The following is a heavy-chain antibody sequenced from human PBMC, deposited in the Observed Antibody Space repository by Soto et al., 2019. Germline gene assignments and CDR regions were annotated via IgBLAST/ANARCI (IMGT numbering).Heavy chain of an antibody. Sequence: PGESQKISSKGSGYSFTSYWISWVRKMPGKGLEWMGRIDPSDSYTNYSPSFQGHVTISADKSISTAYLQWSSLKASDTAMYYCARHRRPGTYYYGMDVWGQGTTVTVSS. CDR3: ARHRRPGTYYYGMDV. D-gene: IGHD1-26*01. V-gene: IGHV5-10-1*01. J-gene: IGHJ6*02. CDR1: GYSFTSYW. CDR2: IDPSDSYT.